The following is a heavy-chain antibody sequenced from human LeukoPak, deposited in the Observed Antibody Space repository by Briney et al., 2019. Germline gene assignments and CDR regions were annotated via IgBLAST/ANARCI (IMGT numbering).Heavy chain of an antibody. CDR2: IRYDGNNK. J-gene: IGHJ4*02. CDR3: AKDGKMGRQTPPGGYSYGLDY. CDR1: GFTFRSYG. V-gene: IGHV3-30*02. D-gene: IGHD5-18*01. Sequence: GGSLRLSCAASGFTFRSYGMHWVRQAPGKGLEWVAFIRYDGNNKYYADSVKGRFTISRDNSKNTLYLQMNSLRAEDTAVYYCAKDGKMGRQTPPGGYSYGLDYWGQGTLVTVSS.